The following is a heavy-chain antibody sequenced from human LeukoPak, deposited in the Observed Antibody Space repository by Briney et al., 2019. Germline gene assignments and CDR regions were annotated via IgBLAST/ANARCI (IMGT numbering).Heavy chain of an antibody. CDR3: AADSSMVYANWIFDY. CDR1: GFTFTSSA. CDR2: IVVGSGNT. Sequence: SVKVSCKASGFTFTSSAMQWVRQARGQRLEWIGWIVVGSGNTNYAQKFQERVPITRDMSTSTAYMELSSLRSEDTAVYYCAADSSMVYANWIFDYWGQGTLVTVSS. D-gene: IGHD2-8*01. J-gene: IGHJ4*02. V-gene: IGHV1-58*02.